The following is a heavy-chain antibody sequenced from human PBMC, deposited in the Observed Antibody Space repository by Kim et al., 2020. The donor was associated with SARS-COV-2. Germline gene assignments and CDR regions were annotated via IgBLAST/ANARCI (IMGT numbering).Heavy chain of an antibody. Sequence: SGPTLVNPTQTLTLTCTFSGFSLSTSGMCVSWIRQPPGKALEWLALIDWDDDKYYSTSLKTRLTISKDTSKNQVVLTMTNMDPVDTATYYCARNYATGYSSGWYNYYGMDVWGQGTTVTVSS. D-gene: IGHD6-19*01. V-gene: IGHV2-70*01. CDR2: IDWDDDK. J-gene: IGHJ6*02. CDR1: GFSLSTSGMC. CDR3: ARNYATGYSSGWYNYYGMDV.